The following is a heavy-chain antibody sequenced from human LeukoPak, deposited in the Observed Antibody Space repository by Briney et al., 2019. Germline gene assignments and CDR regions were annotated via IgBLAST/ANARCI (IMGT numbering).Heavy chain of an antibody. CDR3: ARDRAVTQVWVEFDS. J-gene: IGHJ5*01. V-gene: IGHV3-66*03. D-gene: IGHD3-16*01. Sequence: GGSLRLSCAGSGFTFSIHAMSWVRQAPGKGLEWVSLIRDSGATFYADSVKGRFTISRDNSKNTIYLQMNRLRVEDTAVYSCARDRAVTQVWVEFDSWGQGTQVTVSS. CDR1: GFTFSIHA. CDR2: IRDSGAT.